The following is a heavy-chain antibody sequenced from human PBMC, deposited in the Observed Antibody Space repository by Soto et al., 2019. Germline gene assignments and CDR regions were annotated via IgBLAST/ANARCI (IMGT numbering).Heavy chain of an antibody. J-gene: IGHJ6*02. CDR3: ARDRGLSLWFGEFVRLSGMDV. CDR1: GYPFTGYY. D-gene: IGHD3-10*01. CDR2: INPNSGGT. V-gene: IGHV1-2*04. Sequence: ASVKVSCKASGYPFTGYYMHWVRQAPGQGLDRMGWINPNSGGTNYAQKFQGWVTMTRDTSINTAYMELSRLRSDDTAVYYCARDRGLSLWFGEFVRLSGMDVWGQGTTVTVSS.